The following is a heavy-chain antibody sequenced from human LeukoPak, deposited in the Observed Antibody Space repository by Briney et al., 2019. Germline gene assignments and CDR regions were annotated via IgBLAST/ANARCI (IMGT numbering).Heavy chain of an antibody. CDR1: GGSVSSGSYY. D-gene: IGHD6-13*01. V-gene: IGHV4-61*01. CDR2: IYYSGST. J-gene: IGHJ6*02. Sequence: SETLSLTCTVSGGSVSSGSYYWSWIRQPPGKGLEWIGYIYYSGSTNYNPSLKSRVTISVDTSKNQFSLKLSFVTAADTAVYYCARATSSSYAQNYYYYYGMDVWGQGTTVTVSS. CDR3: ARATSSSYAQNYYYYYGMDV.